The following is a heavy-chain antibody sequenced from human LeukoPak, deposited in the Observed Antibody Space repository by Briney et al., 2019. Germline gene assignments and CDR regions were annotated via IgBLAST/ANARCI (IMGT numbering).Heavy chain of an antibody. D-gene: IGHD6-13*01. CDR3: VKDLCSSWYSFDY. V-gene: IGHV3-20*04. Sequence: PGGSLRLSCAVSGVAPSEYGMSRIRQSPGKGLECDPVISGDATNPYYDESVKARFTISRDTAETSLYLQMNNLRDDDTAFYYSVKDLCSSWYSFDYWGQGTLVTVSS. J-gene: IGHJ4*02. CDR1: GVAPSEYG. CDR2: ISGDATNP.